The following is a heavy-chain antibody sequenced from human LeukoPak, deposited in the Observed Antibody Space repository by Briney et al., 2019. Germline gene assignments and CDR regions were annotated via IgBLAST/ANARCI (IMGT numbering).Heavy chain of an antibody. D-gene: IGHD3-16*01. CDR3: ARRLRGYYYYMDV. J-gene: IGHJ6*03. CDR1: DDSISSYY. Sequence: TSETLSLTCTVSDDSISSYYWIWIRQPPGKGLEWIGYIHHSGSANYNPSLRSRITMSVDTSKNHFSLSLTSVTAADTAVYYCARRLRGYYYYMDVWGKGTTVTVSS. CDR2: IHHSGSA. V-gene: IGHV4-59*12.